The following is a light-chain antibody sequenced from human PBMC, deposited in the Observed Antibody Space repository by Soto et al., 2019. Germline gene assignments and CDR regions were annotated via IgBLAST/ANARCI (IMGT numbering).Light chain of an antibody. CDR3: QKYNSAPWT. CDR1: QAIGNF. V-gene: IGKV1-27*01. Sequence: DIQMTQSPSSLSASMGDRVTITCRASQAIGNFLAWYQQRPGKVPKLLIYAASTLQSGVPSRFCGSGSGTHFSLTINSLQPEDVATYYCQKYNSAPWTFGQGTKVDI. J-gene: IGKJ1*01. CDR2: AAS.